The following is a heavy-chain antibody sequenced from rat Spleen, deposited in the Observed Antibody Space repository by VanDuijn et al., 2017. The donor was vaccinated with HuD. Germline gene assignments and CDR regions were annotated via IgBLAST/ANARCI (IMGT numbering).Heavy chain of an antibody. CDR2: MRYDGDT. CDR1: GLSLTSNS. V-gene: IGHV2-47*01. CDR3: TRDSYYYDGSFYYWFFDF. D-gene: IGHD1-12*02. J-gene: IGHJ1*01. Sequence: QVQLKESGPGLVQPSQTLSLTCTVSGLSLTSNSVSWIRQPPGKGLEWMGRMRYDGDTYYNSALKSRLSISWDTSKNQVFLRMNSLQTDDTAIYYCTRDSYYYDGSFYYWFFDFWGPGTMVTVSS.